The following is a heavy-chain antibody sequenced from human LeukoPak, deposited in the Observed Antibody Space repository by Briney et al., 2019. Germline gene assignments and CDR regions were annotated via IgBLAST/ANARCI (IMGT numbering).Heavy chain of an antibody. CDR2: IYSGST. D-gene: IGHD5-18*01. J-gene: IGHJ4*02. V-gene: IGHV4-59*01. CDR1: GGSISSYY. Sequence: PSETLSLTCTVSGGSISSYYWSWIRKPPGKGLEWIGYIYSGSTDYNPSLKSRVTISVDTSKNQFSLKLTSVTAADTAVYYCARGRDTAIPFMFDYWGQGTLVTVSS. CDR3: ARGRDTAIPFMFDY.